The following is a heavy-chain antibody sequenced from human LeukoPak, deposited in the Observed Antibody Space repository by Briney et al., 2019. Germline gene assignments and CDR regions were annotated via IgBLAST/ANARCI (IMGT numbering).Heavy chain of an antibody. CDR2: IIIGSDYI. Sequence: GRSLSLSHSPSGLTFSTYSIKWVRPPAGKGLEWVSFIIIGSDYIDYADTGRVRSTISRDNTKISLYLEMRSLRDSDTDFYYCEPDCNRGGRDHYWGQGTLVTVSS. J-gene: IGHJ4*02. D-gene: IGHD3-10*01. V-gene: IGHV3-48*02. CDR3: EPDCNRGGRDHY. CDR1: GLTFSTYS.